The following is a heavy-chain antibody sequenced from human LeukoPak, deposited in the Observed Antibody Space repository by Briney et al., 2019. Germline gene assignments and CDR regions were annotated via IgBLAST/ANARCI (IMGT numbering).Heavy chain of an antibody. D-gene: IGHD6-19*01. CDR3: ARLSAVDGTGTDY. CDR2: IYSSGST. J-gene: IGHJ4*02. V-gene: IGHV4-61*02. CDR1: SGSISSGSYY. Sequence: SETLSLTCTVSSGSISSGSYYWNWIRQPAGKGLEWIGRIYSSGSTNYSPSLKSRVIISVDTSNNHFSLELSSVTAADTAVYYCARLSAVDGTGTDYWGPGTLVTVSS.